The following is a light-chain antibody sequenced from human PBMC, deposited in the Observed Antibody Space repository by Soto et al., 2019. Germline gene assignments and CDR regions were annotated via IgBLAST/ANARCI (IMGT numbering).Light chain of an antibody. Sequence: EIVLTQSPGTLSLSPGERATLSCRASQSVISTYLAWYQQKPGQAPRLLIYGASSRATGIPDRISGSGSGTDFTLTISRLEPEDFAVYYCQQYRDSLGTFGQGTKVDIK. J-gene: IGKJ1*01. CDR3: QQYRDSLGT. CDR1: QSVISTY. V-gene: IGKV3-20*01. CDR2: GAS.